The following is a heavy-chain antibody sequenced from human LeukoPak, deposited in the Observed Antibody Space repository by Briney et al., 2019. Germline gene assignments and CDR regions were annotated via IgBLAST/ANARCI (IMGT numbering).Heavy chain of an antibody. CDR2: ISAYGGST. CDR1: GFTFSNYA. CDR3: AKWIQLSYFDY. J-gene: IGHJ4*02. Sequence: GGSLRLSCADSGFTFSNYAMSWVRQAPGKGLEWVSGISAYGGSTYYADTVQGRFTISRDNSKNILYLQMNSLRAEDTAVYYCAKWIQLSYFDYWGQGTLVTVSS. D-gene: IGHD5-18*01. V-gene: IGHV3-23*01.